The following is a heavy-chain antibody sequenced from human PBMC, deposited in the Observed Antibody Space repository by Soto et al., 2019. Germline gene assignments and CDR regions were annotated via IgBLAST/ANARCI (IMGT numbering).Heavy chain of an antibody. D-gene: IGHD3-3*01. CDR3: ARSPVDYDFWSGYGYYYYYMDV. V-gene: IGHV4-59*01. Sequence: SETLSLTCTVSGGSISSYYWSWIRQPPGKGLEWIGYIYYSGSTNYNPSLKSRVTISVDTSKNQFSLKLSSVTAADTAVYYCARSPVDYDFWSGYGYYYYYMDVWGKGTTVTVSS. CDR1: GGSISSYY. J-gene: IGHJ6*03. CDR2: IYYSGST.